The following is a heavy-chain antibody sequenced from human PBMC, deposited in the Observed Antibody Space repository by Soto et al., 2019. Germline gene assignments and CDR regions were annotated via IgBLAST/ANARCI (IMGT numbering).Heavy chain of an antibody. CDR3: AKDRLQDIVVVVAAAMDY. J-gene: IGHJ4*02. V-gene: IGHV3-23*01. CDR1: GFTFSSYA. D-gene: IGHD2-15*01. CDR2: ISGSGGST. Sequence: GSLRLSCAASGFTFSSYAMSWVRQAPGKGLEWVSAISGSGGSTYYADSVKGRFTISRDNSKNTLYLQMNSLRAEDTAVYYCAKDRLQDIVVVVAAAMDYWGQGTLVTVSS.